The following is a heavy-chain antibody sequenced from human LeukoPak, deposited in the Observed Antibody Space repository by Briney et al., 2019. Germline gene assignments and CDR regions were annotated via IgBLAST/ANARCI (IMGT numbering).Heavy chain of an antibody. CDR1: GFTFSSYS. CDR2: ISSSSSYI. CDR3: ASDSPAKDAFDI. J-gene: IGHJ3*02. V-gene: IGHV3-21*01. Sequence: GGSLRLSCAASGFTFSSYSMNWVRQAPGQGLEWVSSISSSSSYIYYADSVKGRFTISRDSAKNSLYLQMNSLRAEDTAVYYCASDSPAKDAFDIWGQGTMVTVSS.